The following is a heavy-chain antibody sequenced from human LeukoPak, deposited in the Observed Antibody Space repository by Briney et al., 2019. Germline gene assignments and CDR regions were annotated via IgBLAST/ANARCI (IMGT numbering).Heavy chain of an antibody. D-gene: IGHD1-1*01. J-gene: IGHJ4*02. Sequence: GGSLRLSCAASGFTFGNSWVRWVRQAPGKGLVWVSLINADGSTTSYADSVKGRFTISRDNARNTLYLQMTSLRPDDTAVFYCTKEAATGSRYSFDYWGQGTLVTVSS. CDR1: GFTFGNSW. V-gene: IGHV3-74*01. CDR3: TKEAATGSRYSFDY. CDR2: INADGSTT.